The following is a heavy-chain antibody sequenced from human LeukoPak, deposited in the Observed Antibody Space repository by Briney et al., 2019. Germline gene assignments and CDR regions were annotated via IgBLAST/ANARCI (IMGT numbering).Heavy chain of an antibody. CDR3: AKDSVDDFWSGYYGY. CDR1: GYTFTSYG. Sequence: ASVKVSCKASGYTFTSYGISWVRQAPGQGLEWMGWISPYNGNTNYAQKLQGRVTMTTDTSTSTAYMELRSLRSDDTAVYYCAKDSVDDFWSGYYGYWGQGTLVTVSS. V-gene: IGHV1-18*01. D-gene: IGHD3-3*01. CDR2: ISPYNGNT. J-gene: IGHJ4*02.